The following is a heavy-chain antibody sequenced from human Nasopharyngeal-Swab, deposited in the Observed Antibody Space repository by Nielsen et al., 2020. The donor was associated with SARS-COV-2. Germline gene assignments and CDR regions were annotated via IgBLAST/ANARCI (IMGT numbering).Heavy chain of an antibody. V-gene: IGHV3-9*01. J-gene: IGHJ6*04. CDR1: GFTFDDYA. CDR3: AKSRGALIAAADGYYYYGMDV. Sequence: SLKISCAASGFTFDDYAMHWVRQAPGKGLEWVSGISWNSGSIGYADSVKGRFTISRDNAKNSLYLQMNSLRAEDTALYYCAKSRGALIAAADGYYYYGMDVWGKGTPVTVSS. D-gene: IGHD6-13*01. CDR2: ISWNSGSI.